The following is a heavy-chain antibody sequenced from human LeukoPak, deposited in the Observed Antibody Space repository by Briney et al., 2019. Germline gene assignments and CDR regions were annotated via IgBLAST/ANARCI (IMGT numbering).Heavy chain of an antibody. CDR3: ARDPGITMVRGVTRGFDP. D-gene: IGHD3-10*01. CDR2: ISSSSSYI. J-gene: IGHJ5*02. V-gene: IGHV3-21*01. Sequence: PGGSLRLSCAASGFTFSSYSMNWVRQAPGKGLEWVSSISSSSSYIYYADSVKGRFTISRDNAKNSLYLQMNSLRAEDTAVYYRARDPGITMVRGVTRGFDPWGQGTLVTVSS. CDR1: GFTFSSYS.